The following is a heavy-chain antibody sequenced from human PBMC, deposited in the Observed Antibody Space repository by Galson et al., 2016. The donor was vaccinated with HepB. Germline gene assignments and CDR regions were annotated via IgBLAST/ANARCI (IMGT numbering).Heavy chain of an antibody. CDR2: ITWNSGAI. D-gene: IGHD2-8*01. Sequence: SLRLSCAASRFTFGDYAMHWVRQAPGKGLEWVSGITWNSGAIAYADSVKGRFTISRDNARNSLYLQMNNLRTEDAALYYCAKDRVSFYYYGMDVWGQGTTVTVSS. V-gene: IGHV3-9*01. CDR1: RFTFGDYA. CDR3: AKDRVSFYYYGMDV. J-gene: IGHJ6*02.